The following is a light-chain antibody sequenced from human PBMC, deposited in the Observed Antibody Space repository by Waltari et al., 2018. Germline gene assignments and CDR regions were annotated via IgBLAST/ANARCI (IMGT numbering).Light chain of an antibody. J-gene: IGLJ7*01. Sequence: QSVLTQPPSVSAAPGQRVTISCSGGRSNLGNNYVSCYRQFPGTAPKLLIYENTERPSGIPGRFSGSKSGTSATLDITGLQAGDEADYYCGTWDSSLSGAVFGGGTHLTVL. CDR2: ENT. V-gene: IGLV1-51*02. CDR1: RSNLGNNY. CDR3: GTWDSSLSGAV.